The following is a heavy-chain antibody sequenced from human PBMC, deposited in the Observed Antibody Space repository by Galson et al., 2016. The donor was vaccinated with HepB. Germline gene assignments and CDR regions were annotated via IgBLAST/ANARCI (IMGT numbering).Heavy chain of an antibody. CDR2: ISSTSHST. Sequence: SLRLSCAASGFTFRSYWMSWVRQAPGQGLEWVSAISSTSHSTYYADSVKGRFTISRDNAKNTLFLQMDSLKIDDTAVYYCAKGWSGPDSWGQGTLVTVSS. CDR1: GFTFRSYW. V-gene: IGHV3-23*01. CDR3: AKGWSGPDS. J-gene: IGHJ4*02. D-gene: IGHD3-3*01.